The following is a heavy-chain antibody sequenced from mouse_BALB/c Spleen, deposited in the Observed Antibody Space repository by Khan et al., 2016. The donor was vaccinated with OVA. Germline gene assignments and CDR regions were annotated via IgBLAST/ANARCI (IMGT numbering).Heavy chain of an antibody. V-gene: IGHV1-77*01. J-gene: IGHJ2*01. CDR1: GYTFTDYV. D-gene: IGHD2-10*02. CDR2: IYPGSVIT. Sequence: QVQLQQSGPDLVKPGTSVKISCRASGYTFTDYVINWVKQRTGQGLEWIGQIYPGSVITYYNEKFKGKATLTADKSSNTAYMQLSSLAFEDSAVYFCARSGYASLVYWGQGSTLTVSP. CDR3: ARSGYASLVY.